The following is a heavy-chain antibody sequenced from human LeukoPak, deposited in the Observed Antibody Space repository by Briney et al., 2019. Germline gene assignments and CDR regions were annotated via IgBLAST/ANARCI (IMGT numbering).Heavy chain of an antibody. V-gene: IGHV4-34*01. J-gene: IGHJ6*02. CDR3: ASRMYYYYGMDV. CDR1: GGSFSDYY. CDR2: IDHRENT. Sequence: PSETLSLTCAVYGGSFSDYYWSWIRQPPGKGLEWIGEIDHRENTTYNPSLKSRVTISVDTSKNQFSLKLNSVTAADTAVYYCASRMYYYYGMDVWGQGTTVIVSS.